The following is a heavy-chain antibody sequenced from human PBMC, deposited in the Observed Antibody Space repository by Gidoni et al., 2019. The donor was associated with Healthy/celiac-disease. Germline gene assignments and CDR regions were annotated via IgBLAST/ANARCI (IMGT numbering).Heavy chain of an antibody. V-gene: IGHV3-30*18. CDR3: AKELGPGHSHHPHAFDI. CDR1: GFTFSSYG. CDR2: ISYDGSNK. J-gene: IGHJ3*02. Sequence: QVQLVESGGGVVQPGRSLRLSCAASGFTFSSYGMHWVRQAPGKGLEWVAVISYDGSNKYYADSVKGRFTISRDNSKNTLYLQMNSLRAEDTAVYYCAKELGPGHSHHPHAFDIWGQGTMVTVSS.